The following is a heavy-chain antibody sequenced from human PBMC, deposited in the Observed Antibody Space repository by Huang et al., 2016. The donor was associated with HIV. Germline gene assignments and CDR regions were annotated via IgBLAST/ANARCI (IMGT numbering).Heavy chain of an antibody. CDR1: GFTFSNYA. D-gene: IGHD6-19*01. V-gene: IGHV3-30-3*01. J-gene: IGHJ6*03. Sequence: QVQLVESGGGVVQPGRSLRLSCAASGFTFSNYAMHWVRQAPGKGLEWVAVISYDGSNKYYTDSVKGRFTISRDNSNNALYLQMNSLRAEDTAVYYCARRAVAGIYYYYYMDVWGKGTTVTVSS. CDR3: ARRAVAGIYYYYYMDV. CDR2: ISYDGSNK.